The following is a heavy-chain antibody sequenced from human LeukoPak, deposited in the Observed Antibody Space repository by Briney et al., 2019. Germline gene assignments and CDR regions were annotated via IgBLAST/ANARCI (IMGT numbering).Heavy chain of an antibody. D-gene: IGHD2-21*02. CDR3: ARDRIAYCGGDCYSANWFDP. J-gene: IGHJ5*02. Sequence: GGSLRLSCAASGLTFSDYYMSWIRQAPGKGLEWVSYISSSDSTIYYADSVKGRFTISRDNAKNSLYLQMNSLRAEDTAVYYCARDRIAYCGGDCYSANWFDPWGQGTLVTVSS. CDR2: ISSSDSTI. V-gene: IGHV3-11*01. CDR1: GLTFSDYY.